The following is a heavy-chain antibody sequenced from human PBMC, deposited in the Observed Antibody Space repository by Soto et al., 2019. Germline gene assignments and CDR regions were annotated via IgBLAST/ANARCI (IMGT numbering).Heavy chain of an antibody. CDR1: GFKFSESS. Sequence: EAQLSESGGGLVQPGGSLRLSCASSGFKFSESSLSWIRQAPGKGLEWISTITGSGATTYYADSVKGRFTISRDNSKSTVDLQMNSLRAEDTAVYFCARPKFLTARVGAFAIWGHGSVVTVSS. V-gene: IGHV3-23*01. D-gene: IGHD2-21*02. CDR3: ARPKFLTARVGAFAI. CDR2: ITGSGATT. J-gene: IGHJ3*02.